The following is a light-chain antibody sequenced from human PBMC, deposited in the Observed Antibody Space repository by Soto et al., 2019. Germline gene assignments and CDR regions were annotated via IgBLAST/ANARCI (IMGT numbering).Light chain of an antibody. CDR1: SSDVGGYNY. J-gene: IGLJ1*01. Sequence: QLVLTQPASVSGSPGQSITISCTGTSSDVGGYNYVSWYQQHPRKAPKLMIYEVSDRPSGVSDRFSGSKSGNTASLTISGLQAEDEADYYCSSFTTSNTLVFGTGTKLTVL. CDR3: SSFTTSNTLV. CDR2: EVS. V-gene: IGLV2-14*01.